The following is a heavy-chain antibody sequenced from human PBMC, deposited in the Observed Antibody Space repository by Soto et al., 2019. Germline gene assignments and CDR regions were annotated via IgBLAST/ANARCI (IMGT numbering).Heavy chain of an antibody. CDR3: AKDRNYPRDQFHY. CDR1: GFTFSTYA. Sequence: GSLSLSCAASGFTFSTYALSWVRQAPGKGLEWVSAISANGQGIYYADSVRGRFTISRDNSKNTIFLHMDSLRAEDTAVYYWAKDRNYPRDQFHYWGQGTLVTVSS. CDR2: ISANGQGI. V-gene: IGHV3-23*01. J-gene: IGHJ4*02. D-gene: IGHD1-7*01.